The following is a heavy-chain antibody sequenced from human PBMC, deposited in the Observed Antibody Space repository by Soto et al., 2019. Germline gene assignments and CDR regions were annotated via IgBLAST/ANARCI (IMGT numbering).Heavy chain of an antibody. V-gene: IGHV4-30-4*01. J-gene: IGHJ6*02. CDR3: ARGSGGGVAGMDV. D-gene: IGHD3-10*01. Sequence: QVQLQESGPRLVKSSQTLYLTCTVSGGSINSGDYYWSWIRQSPGKGLEWVGYMYYSGITDYNASLKSRTTMSRDTPKNQFSRKWNSVTAADTAGYFGARGSGGGVAGMDVWGQGTTVTVSS. CDR1: GGSINSGDYY. CDR2: MYYSGIT.